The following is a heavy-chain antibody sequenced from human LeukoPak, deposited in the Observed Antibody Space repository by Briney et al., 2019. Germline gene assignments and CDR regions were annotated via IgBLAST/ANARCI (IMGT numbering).Heavy chain of an antibody. CDR3: ARDIVATYFDY. CDR2: IYYGGNT. CDR1: GGSISSSSYY. J-gene: IGHJ4*02. V-gene: IGHV4-39*07. Sequence: SETLSLTCTVSGGSISSSSYYWGWIRQPPGKGLEWIGSIYYGGNTYYNPSLKSRVTISVDTSKNQFSLTLSSVTAADTAVYYCARDIVATYFDYWGQGTLVTVSS. D-gene: IGHD5-12*01.